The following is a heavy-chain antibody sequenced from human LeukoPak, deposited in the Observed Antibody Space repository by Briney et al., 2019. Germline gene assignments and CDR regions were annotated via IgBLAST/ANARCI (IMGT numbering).Heavy chain of an antibody. CDR3: ARDAAAGYSLAC. D-gene: IGHD6-13*01. CDR2: ISHSGSP. Sequence: PSETLSLSCGVSGGSINSGKWWSWVRQPPGKGLEWIGEISHSGSPNYNPSLKSRLTISVDLPKNQFSLDLRSVTAADTAVYYCARDAAAGYSLACWGQGTLVTVSS. J-gene: IGHJ4*02. CDR1: GGSINSGKW. V-gene: IGHV4/OR15-8*01.